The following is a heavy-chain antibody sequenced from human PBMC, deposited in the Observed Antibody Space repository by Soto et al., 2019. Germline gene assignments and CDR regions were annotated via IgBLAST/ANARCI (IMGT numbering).Heavy chain of an antibody. CDR3: AGGEEGYYYYYMDV. V-gene: IGHV3-23*01. CDR1: GFTVSSYA. CDR2: ISGSGGST. Sequence: GGSLRLSCAASGFTVSSYAMSWVRQAPGKGLEWVSAISGSGGSTYYADSVKGRFTISRDNSKNTLYLQMNSLRAEDTAVYYCAGGEEGYYYYYMDVWGKGTTVTVSS. J-gene: IGHJ6*03. D-gene: IGHD2-21*01.